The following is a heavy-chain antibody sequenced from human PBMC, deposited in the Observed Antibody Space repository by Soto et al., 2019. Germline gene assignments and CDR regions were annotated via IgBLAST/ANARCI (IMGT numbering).Heavy chain of an antibody. CDR3: AKRGGDNRPHDY. CDR1: GFTFSSYS. CDR2: ISSRSRSI. V-gene: IGHV3-21*04. D-gene: IGHD4-17*01. Sequence: PGGSLRLSCAASGFTFSSYSMHWVRQAPGKGLEWVSSISSRSRSIYYADSQKGRFTISRDNTKNTLYLQMNSLRAEDTAVYYCAKRGGDNRPHDYWGQGTLVTVSS. J-gene: IGHJ4*02.